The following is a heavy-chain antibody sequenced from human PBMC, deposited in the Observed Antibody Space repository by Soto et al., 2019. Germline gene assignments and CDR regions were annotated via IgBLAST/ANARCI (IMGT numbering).Heavy chain of an antibody. D-gene: IGHD4-4*01. CDR2: IKPDGSET. J-gene: IGHJ4*02. V-gene: IGHV3-7*03. CDR3: TSRNSGMTYHAVFDF. CDR1: GLTFSGHW. Sequence: PGGSLRLSCAASGLTFSGHWMTWVRQTPGEGRQWVAAIKPDGSETFYVDSVKGRFTISRDNARNSLFLQMDSLRAEDTAVYYCTSRNSGMTYHAVFDFWGQGTLVTVSS.